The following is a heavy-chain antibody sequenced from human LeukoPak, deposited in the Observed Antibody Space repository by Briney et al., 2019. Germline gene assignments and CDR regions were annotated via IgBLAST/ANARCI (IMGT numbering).Heavy chain of an antibody. CDR1: GGSISSYY. Sequence: SETLSLTCTVSGGSISSYYWSWIRQPPGKGLEWIGYIYYSGSTNYNPSLKSRVTISVDTSKNQFSLKLSSVTAADTAVYYCARRGLGNWFDPWGQGTLVTVSS. CDR2: IYYSGST. V-gene: IGHV4-59*08. D-gene: IGHD6-19*01. J-gene: IGHJ5*02. CDR3: ARRGLGNWFDP.